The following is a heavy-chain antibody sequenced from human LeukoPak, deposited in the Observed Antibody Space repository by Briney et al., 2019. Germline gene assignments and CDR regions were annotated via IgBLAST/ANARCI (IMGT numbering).Heavy chain of an antibody. CDR1: GGSISSAGYY. CDR3: ARDGSYYDSSGYYSPYAFDI. V-gene: IGHV4-31*03. J-gene: IGHJ3*02. Sequence: SQTLSLTCTVSGGSISSAGYYWSWIRQHPGKGLEWIGYIYYSGSTYYNPSLKSRVTISVDTSKNQFSLKLSSVTAADTAVYYCARDGSYYDSSGYYSPYAFDIWGQGTMVTVSS. D-gene: IGHD3-22*01. CDR2: IYYSGST.